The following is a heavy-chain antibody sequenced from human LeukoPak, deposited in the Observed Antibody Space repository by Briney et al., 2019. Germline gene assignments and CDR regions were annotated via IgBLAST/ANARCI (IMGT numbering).Heavy chain of an antibody. CDR3: ARGGDILTGYSPYYYYMDV. CDR2: IYHSGST. Sequence: SETLSLTCAVSGYSISSGYYWGWIRQPPGKGLEWIGSIYHSGSTYYNPSPKSRVTISVDTSKNQFSLKLSSVTAADTAVYYCARGGDILTGYSPYYYYMDVWGKGTTVTVSS. D-gene: IGHD3-9*01. J-gene: IGHJ6*03. V-gene: IGHV4-38-2*01. CDR1: GYSISSGYY.